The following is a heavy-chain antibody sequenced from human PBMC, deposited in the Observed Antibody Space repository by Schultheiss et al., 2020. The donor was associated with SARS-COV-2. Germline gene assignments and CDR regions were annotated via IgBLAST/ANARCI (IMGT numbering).Heavy chain of an antibody. CDR2: INTNTGNP. CDR1: GYTFTSYA. CDR3: ARGGIVATRPLFDY. Sequence: ASVKVSCKASGYTFTSYAMNWVRQAPGQGLEWMGWINTNTGNPTYAQGFTGRFVFSLDTSVSTAYLQISSLKAEDTAVYYCARGGIVATRPLFDYWGQGTLVTVSS. V-gene: IGHV7-4-1*02. D-gene: IGHD5-12*01. J-gene: IGHJ4*02.